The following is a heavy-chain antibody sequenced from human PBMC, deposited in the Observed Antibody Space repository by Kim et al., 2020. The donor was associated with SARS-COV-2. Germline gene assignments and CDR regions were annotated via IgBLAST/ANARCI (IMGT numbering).Heavy chain of an antibody. Sequence: FAQGFTGRFVFSLDTSGSTAYLQIKSLKAEDTAVYYCAREIMVRGVPLFDYWGQGTLVTVSS. J-gene: IGHJ4*02. V-gene: IGHV7-4-1*02. CDR3: AREIMVRGVPLFDY. D-gene: IGHD3-10*01.